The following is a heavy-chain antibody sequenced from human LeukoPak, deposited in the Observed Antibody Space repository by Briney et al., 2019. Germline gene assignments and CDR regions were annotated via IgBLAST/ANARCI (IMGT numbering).Heavy chain of an antibody. CDR1: GFTFTTAW. J-gene: IGHJ3*01. V-gene: IGHV3-64D*06. CDR2: ISPDAYTT. CDR3: VKGPLQWPSTAAAFDV. D-gene: IGHD6-19*01. Sequence: GGSLRLSCAASGFTFTTAWFTWVRQAPGRGPEHVSGISPDAYTTYYAESVEGRFTISRDNSKNIVYFQLSRLRVEDTAVYFCVKGPLQWPSTAAAFDVWGRGTMVTVSS.